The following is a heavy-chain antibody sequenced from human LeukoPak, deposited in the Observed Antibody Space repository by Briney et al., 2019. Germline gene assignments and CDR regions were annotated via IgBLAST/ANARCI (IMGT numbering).Heavy chain of an antibody. D-gene: IGHD6-13*01. J-gene: IGHJ4*02. Sequence: GASVKVSCKVSGYTLTELCMHWVRQAPGKGLEWMGGFDPEDGETIYAQKFQGRVTMTEDTSTDTAYMELSSLRSEDTAVYYCATDPTALTSIAAEGDYWDQGTLVTVSS. V-gene: IGHV1-24*01. CDR2: FDPEDGET. CDR3: ATDPTALTSIAAEGDY. CDR1: GYTLTELC.